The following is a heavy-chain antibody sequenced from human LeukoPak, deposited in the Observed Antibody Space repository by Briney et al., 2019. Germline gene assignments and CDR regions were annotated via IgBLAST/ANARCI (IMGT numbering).Heavy chain of an antibody. CDR2: ITSSSRTI. J-gene: IGHJ4*02. V-gene: IGHV3-48*02. D-gene: IGHD4-23*01. CDR1: GFTFSDYD. Sequence: GGSLRLSCAASGFTFSDYDMNWVRQPPGKGLEWVSYITSSSRTINYADSVKGRFTVSRDNAKNSLYLQMDSLRDEETAVYYCARPTTVALDYWGQGTLVTVSS. CDR3: ARPTTVALDY.